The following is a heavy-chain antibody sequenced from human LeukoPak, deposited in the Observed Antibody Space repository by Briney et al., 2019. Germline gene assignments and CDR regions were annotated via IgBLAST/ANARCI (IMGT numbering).Heavy chain of an antibody. Sequence: ASAKVSCKASGYTFTGYYMHWVRQAPGQGLEWMGWINPNNGGTKYAQKFQDRVSMTRDTSISTAYMELSRLRFDDTAVYYCARVDWDLVGGGFDYWGQGTLVTVSS. V-gene: IGHV1-2*02. CDR1: GYTFTGYY. D-gene: IGHD3/OR15-3a*01. CDR2: INPNNGGT. J-gene: IGHJ4*02. CDR3: ARVDWDLVGGGFDY.